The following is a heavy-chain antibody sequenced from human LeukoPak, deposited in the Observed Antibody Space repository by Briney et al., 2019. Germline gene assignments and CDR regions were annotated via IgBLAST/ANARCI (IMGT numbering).Heavy chain of an antibody. J-gene: IGHJ4*02. V-gene: IGHV3-7*01. CDR2: IKQDGSEK. CDR1: GFTFSLYW. Sequence: PGGSLRLFCAASGFTFSLYWMSWVRQAPGKGLEGVANIKQDGSEKYYVDSVKRRFTISRDNAKNSLYLQMNRLRAEDTAVYYCAREPGIAVAGTGGIDYWGQGTLVTVSS. CDR3: AREPGIAVAGTGGIDY. D-gene: IGHD6-19*01.